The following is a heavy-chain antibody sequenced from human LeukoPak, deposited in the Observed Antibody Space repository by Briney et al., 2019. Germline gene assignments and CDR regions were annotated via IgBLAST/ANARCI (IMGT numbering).Heavy chain of an antibody. CDR2: IYHNGDT. V-gene: IGHV4-4*02. Sequence: PSGTLSLTCAVSGDSISSNNWWSWVRQPPGKGLEWLGEIYHNGDTNYNPSLKSRVTISVDQSKNQFSLKVSSVTAADTAVYYCARDQKLYKAAAGPQNGMDVWGQGTTVTVSS. CDR3: ARDQKLYKAAAGPQNGMDV. J-gene: IGHJ6*02. D-gene: IGHD6-13*01. CDR1: GDSISSNNW.